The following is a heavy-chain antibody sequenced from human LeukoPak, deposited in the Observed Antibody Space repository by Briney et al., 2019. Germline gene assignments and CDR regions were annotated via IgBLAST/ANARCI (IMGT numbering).Heavy chain of an antibody. D-gene: IGHD2-2*02. CDR1: GFTFSSYA. V-gene: IGHV3-30-3*01. CDR3: AKGYCSSTSCYTINYYYYYYMDV. J-gene: IGHJ6*03. Sequence: GGSLRLSCAASGFTFSSYAMHWVRQAPGKGLEWVAVISYDGSNKYYADSVKGRFTISRDNSKNTLYLQMNSLRAEDTAVYYCAKGYCSSTSCYTINYYYYYYMDVWGKGTTVTVSS. CDR2: ISYDGSNK.